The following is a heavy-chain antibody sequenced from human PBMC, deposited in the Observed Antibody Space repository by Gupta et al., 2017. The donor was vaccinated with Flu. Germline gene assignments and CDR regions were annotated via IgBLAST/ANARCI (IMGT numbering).Heavy chain of an antibody. J-gene: IGHJ1*01. Sequence: EVQILESGGGLVQPGGSLKLPCAASGFTFNTYAMTWVRQSPGKGLEWVATIHGGGSEYADSVKGRLIISRDDSKNSLYLHMNSLRAEDTAVYFCSDRRGTYYGYVFWGQGTLVSVSS. CDR3: SDRRGTYYGYVF. CDR1: GFTFNTYA. D-gene: IGHD3-10*01. CDR2: IHGGGS. V-gene: IGHV3-23*01.